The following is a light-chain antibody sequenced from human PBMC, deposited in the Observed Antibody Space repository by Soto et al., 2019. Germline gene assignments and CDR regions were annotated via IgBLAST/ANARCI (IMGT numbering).Light chain of an antibody. CDR2: GAS. Sequence: TQSPSSLSSSVRDRVTITCLASQDIYIYLNWYQEKPGQAPRLLIYGASTRASGIPDRFSGSGSGTDFTLTISRLEPEDFAVYYCRQYGRSLGFAFGGGTKVDIK. CDR1: QDIYIY. V-gene: IGKV3-20*01. CDR3: RQYGRSLGFA. J-gene: IGKJ4*01.